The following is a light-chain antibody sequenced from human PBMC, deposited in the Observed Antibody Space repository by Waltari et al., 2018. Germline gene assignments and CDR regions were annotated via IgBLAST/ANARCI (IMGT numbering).Light chain of an antibody. Sequence: DIVMTQSPDSLAVSLGERATINCKSSQSALYSSNDKNYLAWYQQKPRQPPRLLIYWASTRESGVPDRFSGSGSGTDFTLTISSLQAEDVAVYYCQQYYSGPRTFGQGTKVEIK. CDR2: WAS. J-gene: IGKJ1*01. CDR1: QSALYSSNDKNY. V-gene: IGKV4-1*01. CDR3: QQYYSGPRT.